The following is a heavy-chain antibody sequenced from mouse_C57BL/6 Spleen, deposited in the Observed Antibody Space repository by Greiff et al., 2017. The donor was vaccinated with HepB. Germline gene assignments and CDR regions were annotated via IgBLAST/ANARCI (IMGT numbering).Heavy chain of an antibody. Sequence: EVQGVESGGGLVKPGGSLKLSCAASGFTFSDYGMHWVRQAPEKGLEWVAYISSGSSTIDYADTVKGRFTISRDNAKNTLFLQMTSLRSEDTAMYYCARGSRLYYGSSYWYFDVWGTGTTVTVSS. J-gene: IGHJ1*03. D-gene: IGHD1-1*01. CDR2: ISSGSSTI. CDR1: GFTFSDYG. V-gene: IGHV5-17*01. CDR3: ARGSRLYYGSSYWYFDV.